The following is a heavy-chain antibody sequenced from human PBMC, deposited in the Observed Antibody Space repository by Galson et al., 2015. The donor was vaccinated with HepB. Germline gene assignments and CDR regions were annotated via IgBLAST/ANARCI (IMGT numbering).Heavy chain of an antibody. Sequence: SLRLSCAASGFIVDGSGMSWVRQAPGKGLEWVSGISASGGKTKYADSVKGRVTMSRDKSQNTVYLQMNSLRVDDSALYYCTRDSGWESAYWGQGTLVTVSS. J-gene: IGHJ4*02. CDR2: ISASGGKT. CDR3: TRDSGWESAY. V-gene: IGHV3-23*01. CDR1: GFIVDGSG. D-gene: IGHD3-10*01.